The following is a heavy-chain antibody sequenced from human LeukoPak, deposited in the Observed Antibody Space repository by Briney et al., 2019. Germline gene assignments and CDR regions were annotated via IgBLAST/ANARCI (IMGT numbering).Heavy chain of an antibody. CDR2: IYHSGST. V-gene: IGHV4-30-2*01. D-gene: IGHD3-22*01. J-gene: IGHJ1*01. CDR1: GGSISSGGYY. CDR3: ARLTGKNAKYYYDSSGYRAEYFQH. Sequence: PSETLSLTCTVSGGSISSGGYYWSWIRQPPGKGLEWIGYIYHSGSTYYNPSLKSRVTISVDTSKNQFSLKLSSVTAADTAVYYCARLTGKNAKYYYDSSGYRAEYFQHWGQGTLVTVSS.